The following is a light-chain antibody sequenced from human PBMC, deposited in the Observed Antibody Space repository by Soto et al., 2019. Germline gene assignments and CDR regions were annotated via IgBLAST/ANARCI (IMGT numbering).Light chain of an antibody. V-gene: IGKV1-8*01. CDR2: AAS. CDR1: QGISSY. CDR3: QQYYSYPGT. J-gene: IGKJ1*01. Sequence: AIRMTQSPSSLSASTGDRVTITCRASQGISSYLDWYQQKPGKAPKLLIYAASTLQSGVPSRFSGSGSGTDFTLTISCLQSEDFATYYCQQYYSYPGTFGQGTKVDIK.